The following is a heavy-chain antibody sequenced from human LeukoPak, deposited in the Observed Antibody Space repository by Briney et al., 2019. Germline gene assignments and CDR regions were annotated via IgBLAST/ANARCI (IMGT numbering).Heavy chain of an antibody. D-gene: IGHD3-3*01. V-gene: IGHV1-2*02. CDR1: GYTFTGYY. Sequence: ASVKVSCKASGYTFTGYYMHWVRQAPGQGLEWMGWINPNSGGTNYAQKFQGRVTMTRDTSISTAYMELSRLRSDDTAVYYCARESVVIIGGSDYGGQGTLVTVSS. CDR3: ARESVVIIGGSDY. J-gene: IGHJ4*02. CDR2: INPNSGGT.